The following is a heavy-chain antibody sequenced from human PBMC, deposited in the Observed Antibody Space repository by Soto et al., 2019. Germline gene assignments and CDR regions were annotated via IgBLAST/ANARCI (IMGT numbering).Heavy chain of an antibody. CDR1: GGSISSGDYY. Sequence: PSETLSLTCIVSGGSISSGDYYWGWIRQPPGKGLQWIGSVYYSGSTYNNPSLKSRVTISVDTSKNQFSLKLRSVTAADTAVYYCARQSYSRGNYPYYYYGMDVWGQRTPVTVSS. V-gene: IGHV4-39*01. J-gene: IGHJ6*02. D-gene: IGHD1-26*01. CDR2: VYYSGST. CDR3: ARQSYSRGNYPYYYYGMDV.